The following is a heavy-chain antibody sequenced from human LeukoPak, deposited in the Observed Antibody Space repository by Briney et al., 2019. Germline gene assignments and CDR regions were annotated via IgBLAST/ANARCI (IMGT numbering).Heavy chain of an antibody. J-gene: IGHJ4*02. CDR3: ARRLVGAADFDY. D-gene: IGHD1-26*01. V-gene: IGHV4-34*01. CDR2: INHSGST. Sequence: SETLSLTCTVSGGSISSYYWSWIRQPPGKGLEWIGEINHSGSTNYNPSLKSRVTISVDTSKNQFSLKLSSVTAADTAVYYCARRLVGAADFDYWGQGTLVTVSS. CDR1: GGSISSYY.